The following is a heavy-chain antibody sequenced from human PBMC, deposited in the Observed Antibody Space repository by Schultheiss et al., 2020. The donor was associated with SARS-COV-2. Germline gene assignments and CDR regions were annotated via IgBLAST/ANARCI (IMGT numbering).Heavy chain of an antibody. CDR3: AKVTAAAGTGVDY. CDR2: ISYDGSNK. CDR1: GFTFSSYG. D-gene: IGHD6-13*01. V-gene: IGHV3-30*18. J-gene: IGHJ4*02. Sequence: GGSLRLSCAASGFTFSSYGMHWVRQAPGKGLEWVAVISYDGSNKYYADSVKGRFTISRDNSKNTLYLQMNSLRAEDTAVYYCAKVTAAAGTGVDYWGQGTLVTVSS.